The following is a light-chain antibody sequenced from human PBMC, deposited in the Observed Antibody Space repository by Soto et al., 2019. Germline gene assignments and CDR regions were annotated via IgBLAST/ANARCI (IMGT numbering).Light chain of an antibody. J-gene: IGKJ1*01. CDR3: QYYKESST. Sequence: DIQMTQSPSTLSASVGDRVTITCRASQSISSWLAWYQQKPGKAPKLLIHEASSSEIGVPPRFNGSVFGTEFPLTFSSLQPDDFATYYCQYYKESSTFGQGTRLEIK. V-gene: IGKV1-5*03. CDR1: QSISSW. CDR2: EAS.